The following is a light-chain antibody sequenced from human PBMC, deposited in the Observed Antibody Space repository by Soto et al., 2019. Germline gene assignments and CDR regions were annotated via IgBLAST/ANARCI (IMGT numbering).Light chain of an antibody. J-gene: IGKJ2*01. CDR3: QQYNNWPLYT. Sequence: EIVMPQSPATLSVSPGERATLSCRASQSVSSNLAWYQQKPGQAPRLLIYGASTRATGIPGRFSGSGSGTEFTLTISSLQSEDFAVYYCQQYNNWPLYTFGQGTKLEIK. CDR1: QSVSSN. V-gene: IGKV3-15*01. CDR2: GAS.